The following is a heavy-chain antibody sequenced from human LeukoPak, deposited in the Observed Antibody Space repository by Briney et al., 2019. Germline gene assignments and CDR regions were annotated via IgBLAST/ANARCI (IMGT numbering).Heavy chain of an antibody. D-gene: IGHD3-22*01. CDR1: GGTFSSYA. CDR3: ARDYYYDSSGPYYFDY. V-gene: IGHV1-69*04. CDR2: IIPILGIA. Sequence: WASVKVSCKASGGTFSSYAISWVRQAPGQGLEWMGRIIPILGIANSAQKFQGRVTITADKSTSTAYMELSSLRSEDTAVYYCARDYYYDSSGPYYFDYWGQGTLVTVSS. J-gene: IGHJ4*02.